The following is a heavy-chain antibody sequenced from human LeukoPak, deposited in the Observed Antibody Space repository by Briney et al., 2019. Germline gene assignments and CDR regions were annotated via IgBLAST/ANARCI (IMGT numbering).Heavy chain of an antibody. D-gene: IGHD6-13*01. V-gene: IGHV4-34*01. CDR1: GGSFSGYC. CDR2: INHSGST. J-gene: IGHJ4*02. Sequence: PSETLSLTCAVYGGSFSGYCWSWIRQPPGKGLEWIGEINHSGSTNYNPSLKSRVTISVDTSKNQFSLKLSSVTAADTAVYYCARGPLAAAGTLDYWGQGTLVTVSS. CDR3: ARGPLAAAGTLDY.